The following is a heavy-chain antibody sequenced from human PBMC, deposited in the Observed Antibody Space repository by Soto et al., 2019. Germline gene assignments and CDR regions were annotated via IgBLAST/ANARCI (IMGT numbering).Heavy chain of an antibody. D-gene: IGHD3-10*01. Sequence: SVKVSCKASGDTFSTYTITWVRQAPGQGLEWMGGIIPRSGTSNYAQKFQGRVTITADESTSTAYMELSSLRSEDTAVYYCARGRGYYGSGSRKDYYYGMDVWGQGTTVTVSS. CDR1: GDTFSTYT. V-gene: IGHV1-69*13. CDR3: ARGRGYYGSGSRKDYYYGMDV. J-gene: IGHJ6*02. CDR2: IIPRSGTS.